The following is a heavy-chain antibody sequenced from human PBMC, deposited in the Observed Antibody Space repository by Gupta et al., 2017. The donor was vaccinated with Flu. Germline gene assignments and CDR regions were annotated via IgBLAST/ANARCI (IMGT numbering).Heavy chain of an antibody. J-gene: IGHJ6*02. D-gene: IGHD6-13*01. CDR1: GYTSRTYA. V-gene: IGHV1-3*01. CDR2: INAGNGNT. Sequence: QVQLVQSGTEVTKPGAPVTVSCKASGYTSRTYAMHWVRQARGQRLEWMGWINAGNGNTKYSQKFQGRVTITRDTSASTAYLELSSLRSDDTAVYYCAKGGGSSWNYYNGMDVWGQGTTVTVPS. CDR3: AKGGGSSWNYYNGMDV.